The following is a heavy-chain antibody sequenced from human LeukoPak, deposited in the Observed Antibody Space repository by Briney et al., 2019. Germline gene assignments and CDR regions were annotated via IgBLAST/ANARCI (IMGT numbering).Heavy chain of an antibody. CDR1: GGSISSGGYY. Sequence: SETLSLTCTVSGGSISSGGYYWSWIRQPPGKGLEWIGYIYHSGSTYYNPSLKSRVTISVDRSKNQFSLKLSSVTAADTAVYYCARSTTVVTPDYWYFDLWGRGTLVTVSS. CDR3: ARSTTVVTPDYWYFDL. CDR2: IYHSGST. V-gene: IGHV4-30-2*01. D-gene: IGHD4-23*01. J-gene: IGHJ2*01.